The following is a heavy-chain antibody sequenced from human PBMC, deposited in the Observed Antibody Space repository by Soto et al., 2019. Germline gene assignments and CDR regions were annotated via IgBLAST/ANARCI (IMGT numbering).Heavy chain of an antibody. CDR1: GGSISSGDYY. D-gene: IGHD3-22*01. CDR2: IYYSGST. V-gene: IGHV4-30-4*01. CDR3: ARDHGYYYDSSGYYN. Sequence: QMQLQESGPRLVKPSQTLSLTCTVSGGSISSGDYYWSWIRQPPGKGLEWIGYIYYSGSTYYNPSLKSRVTTSVDTSKNQFSLKLSSVTAADTAVYYCARDHGYYYDSSGYYNWGQGTLVTVSS. J-gene: IGHJ4*02.